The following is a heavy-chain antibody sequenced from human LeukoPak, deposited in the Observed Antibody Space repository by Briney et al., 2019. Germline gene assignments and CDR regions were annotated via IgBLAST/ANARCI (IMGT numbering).Heavy chain of an antibody. CDR2: IYYSGST. CDR3: AKSGYIGWFDP. J-gene: IGHJ5*02. Sequence: PSETLSLTCTVSGGSISSGDYYWSWIRQAPGKGLEWIGYIYYSGSTYYNPSLKSRVTISVDTSKNQFSLKLSSVTAADTAVYYCAKSGYIGWFDPWGQGTLVTVSS. D-gene: IGHD3-22*01. V-gene: IGHV4-30-4*08. CDR1: GGSISSGDYY.